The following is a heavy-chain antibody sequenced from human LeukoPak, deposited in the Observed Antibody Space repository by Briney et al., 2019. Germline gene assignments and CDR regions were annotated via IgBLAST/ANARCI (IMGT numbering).Heavy chain of an antibody. J-gene: IGHJ4*02. D-gene: IGHD6-13*01. CDR1: GFTFSDYY. V-gene: IGHV3-11*04. Sequence: GGSLRLSCAASGFTFSDYYMSWIRQAPGKGLEWVSYISSSGSTIYYADSVKGRFTISRDNAKNSLYLQMNSLRAEDTAVYYCAKGQIAAAGKNPFDYWGQGTLVTVSS. CDR2: ISSSGSTI. CDR3: AKGQIAAAGKNPFDY.